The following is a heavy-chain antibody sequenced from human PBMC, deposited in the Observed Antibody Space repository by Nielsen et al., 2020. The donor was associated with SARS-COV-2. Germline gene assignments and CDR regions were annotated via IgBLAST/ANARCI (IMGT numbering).Heavy chain of an antibody. V-gene: IGHV3-7*03. D-gene: IGHD6-19*01. J-gene: IGHJ4*02. CDR2: IKQDGSEK. Sequence: GESLKISCAASGFTFSSYWMSWVRQAPGKGLEWVANIKQDGSEKYYVDSVKGRFTISRDNAKNSLYLQMNSLRAEDTAVYYCARAVAECDYWGQGTLVTVSS. CDR3: ARAVAECDY. CDR1: GFTFSSYW.